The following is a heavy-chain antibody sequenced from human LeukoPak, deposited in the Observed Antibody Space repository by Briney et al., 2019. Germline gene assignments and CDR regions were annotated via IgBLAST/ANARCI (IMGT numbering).Heavy chain of an antibody. CDR2: IIPIFGTA. D-gene: IGHD6-25*01. V-gene: IGHV1-69*13. J-gene: IGHJ3*02. CDR3: AREGSSGGLDAFDI. Sequence: SVKVSCKASGYTFTRYYLHWVRQAPGQGLEWMGGIIPIFGTANYAQKFQGRVTITADESTSTAYMELSSLRSEDTAVYYCAREGSSGGLDAFDIWGQGTMVTVSS. CDR1: GYTFTRYY.